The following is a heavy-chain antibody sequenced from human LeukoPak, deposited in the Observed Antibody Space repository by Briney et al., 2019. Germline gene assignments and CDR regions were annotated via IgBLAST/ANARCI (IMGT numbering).Heavy chain of an antibody. CDR1: GYSINNVYY. CDR3: ARVESGYSYGTPYWYFDL. J-gene: IGHJ2*01. V-gene: IGHV4-38-2*02. Sequence: SETLSLTCTVSGYSINNVYYWGWIRQPPGKGLEWIGTIYLSGSTYYNPSLKSRVTISVDTSKNQFSLKLSSVTAADTAVYYCARVESGYSYGTPYWYFDLWGRGTLVTVSS. CDR2: IYLSGST. D-gene: IGHD5-18*01.